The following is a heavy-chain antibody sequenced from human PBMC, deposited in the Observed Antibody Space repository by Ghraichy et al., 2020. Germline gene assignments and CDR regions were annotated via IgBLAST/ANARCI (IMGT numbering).Heavy chain of an antibody. CDR3: ARGRGYCSGGSCYWYYFDY. D-gene: IGHD2-15*01. CDR2: ISSYGGST. J-gene: IGHJ4*01. V-gene: IGHV3-64*02. Sequence: GGSLRLSCAASGFTFNSYAIHWVRQAPGKGLEYVSAISSYGGSTYYADSVKGRFTISRDNSKNTLYLQMGSLRAEDMAVYYCARGRGYCSGGSCYWYYFDYWGQGTLVTVSS. CDR1: GFTFNSYA.